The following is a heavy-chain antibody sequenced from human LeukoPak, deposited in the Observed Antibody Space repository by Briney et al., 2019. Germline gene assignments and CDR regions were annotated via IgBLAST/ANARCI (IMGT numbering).Heavy chain of an antibody. D-gene: IGHD2-2*01. V-gene: IGHV1-3*01. J-gene: IGHJ4*02. CDR3: ARSYIVVVPAVYFDY. CDR2: INGGDGNT. Sequence: GASVNDSCKTSGYTFRTYAIQWVRQAPGQRLEWMGWINGGDGNTRFSQKFQGRVTITRDTSARSSYMELSSLRSEDTAVYYCARSYIVVVPAVYFDYWGRGTLVTVSS. CDR1: GYTFRTYA.